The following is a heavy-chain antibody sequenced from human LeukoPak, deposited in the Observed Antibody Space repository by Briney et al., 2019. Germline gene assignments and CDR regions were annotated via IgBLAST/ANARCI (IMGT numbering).Heavy chain of an antibody. J-gene: IGHJ4*02. Sequence: PGGFLRLSCGASGFTFSDYYMSWVRQVPGKGLVWVSRINSDGNIITYADSVKGRFTISRDNTRNMVYLQMNSLTAEDSAVYYCVAGMGNYWGQGTLVSV. CDR3: VAGMGNY. CDR2: INSDGNII. CDR1: GFTFSDYY. D-gene: IGHD1-26*01. V-gene: IGHV3-74*01.